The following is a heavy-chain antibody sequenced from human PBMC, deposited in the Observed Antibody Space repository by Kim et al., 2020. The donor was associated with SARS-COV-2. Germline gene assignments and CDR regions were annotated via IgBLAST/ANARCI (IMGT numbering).Heavy chain of an antibody. J-gene: IGHJ5*02. CDR2: IKQDGSEK. V-gene: IGHV3-7*01. CDR3: ARALYTAISNWFDP. Sequence: GGSLRLSCAASGFTFSSYWMSWVRQAPGKGLEWVANIKQDGSEKYYVDSVKGRFTISRDNAKNSLYLQMNSLIAEDTAVYYCARALYTAISNWFDPWGQGTLVTVSS. D-gene: IGHD5-18*01. CDR1: GFTFSSYW.